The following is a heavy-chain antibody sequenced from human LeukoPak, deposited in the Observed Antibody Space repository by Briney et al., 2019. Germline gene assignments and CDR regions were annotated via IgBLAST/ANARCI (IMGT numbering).Heavy chain of an antibody. V-gene: IGHV3-23*01. CDR1: GFTFSSYT. D-gene: IGHD2-2*01. J-gene: IGHJ6*03. CDR2: ISGSGGST. CDR3: AKYAEIVVVPGYYMDV. Sequence: GGSLRLSCAASGFTFSSYTMSWVRQAPGKGLEWVSAISGSGGSTYYADSVKGRFTISRDNSKNTLYLQMNSLRAEDTAVYYCAKYAEIVVVPGYYMDVWGKGTTVTVSS.